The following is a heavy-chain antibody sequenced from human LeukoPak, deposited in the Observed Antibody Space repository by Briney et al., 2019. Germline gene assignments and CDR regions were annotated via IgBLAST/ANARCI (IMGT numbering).Heavy chain of an antibody. J-gene: IGHJ4*02. CDR3: ARGSYGENDY. Sequence: ASVKVSCKASGYTFTSYYMYWVRQAPGQGLEWIGIINPSGGSTSYAQKFQGRVTMTRDMSTSTVYMELSSLRSEDTAVYYCARGSYGENDYWGQGTLVTVSS. D-gene: IGHD1-26*01. V-gene: IGHV1-46*01. CDR1: GYTFTSYY. CDR2: INPSGGST.